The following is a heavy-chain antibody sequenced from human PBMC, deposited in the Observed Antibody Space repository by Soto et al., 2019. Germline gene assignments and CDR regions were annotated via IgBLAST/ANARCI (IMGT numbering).Heavy chain of an antibody. V-gene: IGHV3-23*01. Sequence: EVQLLESGGGLVQPGGSLRLACAASGFTFNNYAMNWGRQPPWRGLEWVSVISPDGDSKYYADSVKGRFTISRDNYQNTVFLQMNSLRADDTAIYFCANVRLTDYLMYAPHLWGQVKLVTVSS. CDR1: GFTFNNYA. D-gene: IGHD2-8*01. J-gene: IGHJ3*01. CDR2: ISPDGDSK. CDR3: ANVRLTDYLMYAPHL.